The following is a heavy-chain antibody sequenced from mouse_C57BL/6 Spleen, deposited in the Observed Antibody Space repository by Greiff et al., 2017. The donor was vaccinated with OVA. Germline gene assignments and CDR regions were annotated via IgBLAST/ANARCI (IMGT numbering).Heavy chain of an antibody. CDR1: GYTFTDYE. D-gene: IGHD4-1*01. J-gene: IGHJ1*03. CDR3: TRVGDWYFDV. V-gene: IGHV1-15*01. Sequence: VQLQQSGAELVRPGASVTLSCKASGYTFTDYEMHWVKQTPVHGLEWIGAIDPETGGTAYNQKFKGKAILTADKSSSTAYMELRSLTSEDSAVYYCTRVGDWYFDVWGTGTTVTVSS. CDR2: IDPETGGT.